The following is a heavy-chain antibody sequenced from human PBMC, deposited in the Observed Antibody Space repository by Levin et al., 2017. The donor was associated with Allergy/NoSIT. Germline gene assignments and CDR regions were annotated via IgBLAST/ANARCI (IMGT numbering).Heavy chain of an antibody. CDR1: GFTFSSYA. CDR2: ISGGGGST. D-gene: IGHD2-2*01. CDR3: GKEGDDCSGISCYASY. J-gene: IGHJ4*02. Sequence: GESLKISCAASGFTFSSYAMSWVRQAPGKGLEWVSAISGGGGSTYYADSVKGRFTISRDHSKNTLYLQMNSLKAEDTAVYYCGKEGDDCSGISCYASYWGQGTLVTVSS. V-gene: IGHV3-23*01.